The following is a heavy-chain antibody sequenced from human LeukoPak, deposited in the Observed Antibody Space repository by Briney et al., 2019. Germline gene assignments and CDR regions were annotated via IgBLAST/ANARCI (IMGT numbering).Heavy chain of an antibody. CDR2: MNPNSGNT. CDR1: GYTFTSYD. V-gene: IGHV1-8*01. D-gene: IGHD3-10*01. Sequence: ASVKVSCKASGYTFTSYDINWVRQATGQGLEWMGWMNPNSGNTGYAQKFQGRVTMTRNTSISTAYMELSSLRSEGTAVYYCARSLLWFGELGYWGQGTLVTVSS. CDR3: ARSLLWFGELGY. J-gene: IGHJ4*02.